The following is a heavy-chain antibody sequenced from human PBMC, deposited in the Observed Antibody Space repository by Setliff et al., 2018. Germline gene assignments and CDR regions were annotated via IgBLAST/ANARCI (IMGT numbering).Heavy chain of an antibody. Sequence: PSETLSLTCTVSGGSINNYYWSWIRQPAGKGLEWIGRVYSNVCTNYNPSLKSRVTMSVDASKNQISLKLMSVTAADTAVYYCASRNSDGGPEYFQHWGQGALVTVSS. J-gene: IGHJ1*01. V-gene: IGHV4-4*07. CDR1: GGSINNYY. D-gene: IGHD1-26*01. CDR3: ASRNSDGGPEYFQH. CDR2: VYSNVCT.